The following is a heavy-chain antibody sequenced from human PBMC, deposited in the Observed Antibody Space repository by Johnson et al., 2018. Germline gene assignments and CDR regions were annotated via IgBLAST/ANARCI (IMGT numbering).Heavy chain of an antibody. D-gene: IGHD2-15*01. CDR2: ISYDGSNK. CDR3: ARGGYWSGGSCYSYYYYYMDV. V-gene: IGHV3-30-3*01. Sequence: QVQLVQSGGGVVQPGRSLRLSCAASGFTFSSYAMHWVRQAPGKGLEWVAVISYDGSNKYYADSVKGRFTISRDNSKNTLYLQMNSLRAEDTAVYYCARGGYWSGGSCYSYYYYYMDVWGKGTTVTVSS. CDR1: GFTFSSYA. J-gene: IGHJ6*03.